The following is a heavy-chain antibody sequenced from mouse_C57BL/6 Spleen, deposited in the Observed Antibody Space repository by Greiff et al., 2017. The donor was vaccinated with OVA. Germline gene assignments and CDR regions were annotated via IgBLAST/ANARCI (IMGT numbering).Heavy chain of an antibody. J-gene: IGHJ4*01. CDR2: IYPGSGST. CDR1: GYTFTSYW. D-gene: IGHD2-4*01. V-gene: IGHV1-55*01. Sequence: QVQLQQPGAELVKPGASVKMSCKASGYTFTSYWITWVKQRPGQGLEWIGDIYPGSGSTNYNEKFKSKATLTVDKPSSTAYMQLSSLTSEDSAVYYCASWYYDYDEGAMDYWGQGTSVTVSS. CDR3: ASWYYDYDEGAMDY.